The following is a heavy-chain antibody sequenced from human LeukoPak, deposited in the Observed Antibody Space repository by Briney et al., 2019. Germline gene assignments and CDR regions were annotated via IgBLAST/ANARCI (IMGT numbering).Heavy chain of an antibody. V-gene: IGHV1-24*01. CDR3: ATEVHMVRGVTTYYFDY. J-gene: IGHJ4*02. Sequence: ASVKVSCKVSGYTLTELSMHWVRQAPGKGLEWMGGFDPEDGETIYAQKFQGRATMTEDTSTDTAYMELSSLRSEDTAVYYCATEVHMVRGVTTYYFDYWGQGTLVTVSS. CDR2: FDPEDGET. D-gene: IGHD3-10*01. CDR1: GYTLTELS.